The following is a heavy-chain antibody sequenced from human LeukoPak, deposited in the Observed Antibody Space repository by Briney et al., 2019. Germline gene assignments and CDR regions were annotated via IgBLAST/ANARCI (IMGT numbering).Heavy chain of an antibody. D-gene: IGHD5/OR15-5a*01. CDR1: EFTFSSYE. CDR3: ASRPSRVYGPGDY. Sequence: GGSLRLSCAASEFTFSSYEMNWVRQAPGKGLEWVSYISSSGSNIYYADSVKGRFTISRDNAKNSLYLQVNSLRAEDTAVYYCASRPSRVYGPGDYWGQGTLVTDSS. V-gene: IGHV3-48*03. J-gene: IGHJ4*02. CDR2: ISSSGSNI.